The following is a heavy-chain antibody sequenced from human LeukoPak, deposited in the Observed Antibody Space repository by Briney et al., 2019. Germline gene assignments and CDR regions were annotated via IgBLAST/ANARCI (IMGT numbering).Heavy chain of an antibody. CDR3: ARSCRDGYGDFDY. CDR1: GYSFTRYW. D-gene: IGHD5-24*01. CDR2: IYPGDSGT. J-gene: IGHJ4*02. V-gene: IGHV5-51*01. Sequence: GESLKISCKGSGYSFTRYWIGWVRQMPGKGLEWMGIIYPGDSGTRYSPSFQGQVTISADKSISTAYLQWSSLKASDTAMYYCARSCRDGYGDFDYWGQGTLVTVSS.